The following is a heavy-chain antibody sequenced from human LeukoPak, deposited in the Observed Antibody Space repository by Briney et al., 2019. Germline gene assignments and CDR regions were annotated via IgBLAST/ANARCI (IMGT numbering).Heavy chain of an antibody. J-gene: IGHJ3*02. V-gene: IGHV6-1*01. CDR3: ASSRRSGHLWPTWETRYSGSYDAFDI. D-gene: IGHD1-26*01. Sequence: SQTLSLTCAISGDSVSSNSAAWNWIRQSPSRGLEWLGRTYYRSKWYNDYAVSVKSRITINPDTSKNQFSLQLNSVTPEDTAVYYCASSRRSGHLWPTWETRYSGSYDAFDIWGQGTMVTVSS. CDR2: TYYRSKWYN. CDR1: GDSVSSNSAA.